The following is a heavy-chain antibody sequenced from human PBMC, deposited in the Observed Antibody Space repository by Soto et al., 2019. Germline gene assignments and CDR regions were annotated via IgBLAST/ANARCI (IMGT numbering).Heavy chain of an antibody. CDR3: AKDSPFDDSSGYYDAFDI. D-gene: IGHD3-22*01. J-gene: IGHJ3*02. V-gene: IGHV3-30*18. Sequence: GGSMRLSCAASGFTFSSSGMHWVRQAPGKALEWVSAISGSGSNTYYADSVKGRFTISRDNSKNTLYLQMNSLRAEDTAVYYCAKDSPFDDSSGYYDAFDIWGQGTMVTVSS. CDR1: GFTFSSSG. CDR2: ISGSGSNT.